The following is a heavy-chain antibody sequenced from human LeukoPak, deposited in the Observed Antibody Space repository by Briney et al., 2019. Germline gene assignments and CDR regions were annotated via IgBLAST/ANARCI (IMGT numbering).Heavy chain of an antibody. V-gene: IGHV3-9*01. Sequence: GRSLRLSCAASGFTFDDYAMHWVRQAPGKGLEWVSAISWNSDTVHYADSVKGRFTISRDNAKNSPYLQMNSLRAEDTALYYCAKGFIAISPGNGGRIAARLEGYYYGMDVWGQGTTVTVSS. J-gene: IGHJ6*02. CDR3: AKGFIAISPGNGGRIAARLEGYYYGMDV. CDR2: ISWNSDTV. D-gene: IGHD6-6*01. CDR1: GFTFDDYA.